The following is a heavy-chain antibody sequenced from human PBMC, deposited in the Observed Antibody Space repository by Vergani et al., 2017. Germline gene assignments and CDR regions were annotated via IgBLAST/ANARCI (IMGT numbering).Heavy chain of an antibody. D-gene: IGHD6-6*01. CDR1: GGSFSGYY. V-gene: IGHV4-34*01. Sequence: QVQLQQWGAGLLKPSETLSLTCAVYGGSFSGYYWSWIRKPPGKGLEWIGEINHSGSTNYNPSLKSQVTISVDTSKNQFSLKLSSVTAADTAVYYCARGRRYSSSSPIYYYYMDVWGKGTTVTVSS. CDR3: ARGRRYSSSSPIYYYYMDV. J-gene: IGHJ6*03. CDR2: INHSGST.